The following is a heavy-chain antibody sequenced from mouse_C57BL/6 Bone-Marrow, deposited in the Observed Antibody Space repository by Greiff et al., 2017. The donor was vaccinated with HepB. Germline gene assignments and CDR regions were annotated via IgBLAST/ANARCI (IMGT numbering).Heavy chain of an antibody. V-gene: IGHV5-12*01. D-gene: IGHD2-4*01. J-gene: IGHJ4*01. CDR1: GFTFSDYY. CDR3: ARHLYYDYYYYAMDY. CDR2: ISNGGGST. Sequence: EVHLVESGGGLVQPGGSLKLSCAASGFTFSDYYMYWVRQTPEKRLEWVAYISNGGGSTYYPDTVKGRFTISRDNAKNTLYLQMSRLKSEDTAMYYGARHLYYDYYYYAMDYWGQGTSVTVSS.